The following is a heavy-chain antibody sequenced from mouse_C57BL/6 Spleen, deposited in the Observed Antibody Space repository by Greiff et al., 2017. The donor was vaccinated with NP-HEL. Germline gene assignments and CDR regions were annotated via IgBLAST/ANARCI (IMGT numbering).Heavy chain of an antibody. D-gene: IGHD1-1*01. CDR2: INPSSGYT. J-gene: IGHJ3*01. Sequence: VQRVESGAELARPGASVKMSCKASGYTFTSYTMHWVKQRPGQGLEWIGYINPSSGYTKYNQKFKDKATLTADKSSSTAYMQLSSLTSEDSAVYYCARNYYGSAFAYWGQGTLVTVSA. CDR1: GYTFTSYT. CDR3: ARNYYGSAFAY. V-gene: IGHV1-4*01.